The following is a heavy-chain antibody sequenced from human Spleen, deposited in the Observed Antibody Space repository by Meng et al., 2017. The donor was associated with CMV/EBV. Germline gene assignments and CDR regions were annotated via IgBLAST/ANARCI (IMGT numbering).Heavy chain of an antibody. CDR2: IYYTGST. CDR3: ARDLGDYYGNSGEFDP. CDR1: SVRSGGYY. J-gene: IGHJ5*02. V-gene: IGHV4-61*03. Sequence: SVRSGGYYWSWIRQPPGKALEWIWYIYYTGSTSYNPSLKSRVTISVDTSKNHFSLKLSSVTAADTAVYYCARDLGDYYGNSGEFDPWGQGTLVTVSS. D-gene: IGHD4-23*01.